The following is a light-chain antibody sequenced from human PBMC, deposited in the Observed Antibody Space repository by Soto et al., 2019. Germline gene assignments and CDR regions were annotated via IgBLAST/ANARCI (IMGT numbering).Light chain of an antibody. CDR2: GVS. Sequence: EIVLTQSPGTLSLSPGERATLSCRASQSVSSSYLAWYQQKPDQAPRLLIYGVSTRATGVPARFSGSGSGTDFTLTISSLQPEDFAVYYCHQYDNWWTFGQGTKVDIK. CDR1: QSVSSSY. V-gene: IGKV3-20*01. CDR3: HQYDNWWT. J-gene: IGKJ1*01.